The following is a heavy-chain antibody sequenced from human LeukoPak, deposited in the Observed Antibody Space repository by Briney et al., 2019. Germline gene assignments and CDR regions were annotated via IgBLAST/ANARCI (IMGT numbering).Heavy chain of an antibody. V-gene: IGHV3-30-3*01. CDR2: ISYDGSNK. D-gene: IGHD1-26*01. CDR3: ASGAYSGSYYLDY. CDR1: GFTFSSYA. Sequence: GGSLRLSCAASGFTFSSYAMHWVRQAPGKGLEWVAVISYDGSNKYYADSVKGRFTISRDNSKNTLYLQMNSLRAEGTAVYYCASGAYSGSYYLDYWGQGTLVTVSS. J-gene: IGHJ4*02.